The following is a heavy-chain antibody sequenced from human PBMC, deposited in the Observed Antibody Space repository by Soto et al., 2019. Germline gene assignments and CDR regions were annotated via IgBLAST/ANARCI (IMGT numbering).Heavy chain of an antibody. J-gene: IGHJ6*02. CDR3: ARCGFGGAGYYAMDV. CDR2: IYYSGST. Sequence: SETLSLTCTVSGGSISSYYWSWIRQHPGKGLEWIGYIYYSGSTNYNPSLKSRVTISVDTSKNQFSLKLSSVTAADTAVYYCARCGFGGAGYYAMDVWGQGTMVTVAS. D-gene: IGHD3-10*01. V-gene: IGHV4-59*01. CDR1: GGSISSYY.